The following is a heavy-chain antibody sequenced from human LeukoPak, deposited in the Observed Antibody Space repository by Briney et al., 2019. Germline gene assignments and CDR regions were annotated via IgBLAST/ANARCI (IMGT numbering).Heavy chain of an antibody. J-gene: IGHJ4*02. D-gene: IGHD2-2*01. V-gene: IGHV3-73*01. CDR2: IRSKANSYAT. Sequence: GGSLRLSCAASGFTFSGSAMHWVRQASGKGLEWVGRIRSKANSYATAYAASVKGRFTISRDDSKNTAYLQMNSLKTEDTAVYYCTRLEAYYSSTSCYGYWGQGTLVTVSS. CDR1: GFTFSGSA. CDR3: TRLEAYYSSTSCYGY.